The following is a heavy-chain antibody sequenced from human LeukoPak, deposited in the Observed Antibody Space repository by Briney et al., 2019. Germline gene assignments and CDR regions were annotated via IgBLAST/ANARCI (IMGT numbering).Heavy chain of an antibody. CDR3: ARLTAAGMDCYMDV. CDR1: GFTFSDYY. J-gene: IGHJ6*03. CDR2: ISSSGSTI. D-gene: IGHD6-13*01. V-gene: IGHV3-11*04. Sequence: GGSLRLSCAASGFTFSDYYMSWIRQAPGKGLEWVSYISSSGSTIYYADSVKGRFTISRDNAKNSLHLQMNSLRAEDTAIYYCARLTAAGMDCYMDVWGKGTTVTVSS.